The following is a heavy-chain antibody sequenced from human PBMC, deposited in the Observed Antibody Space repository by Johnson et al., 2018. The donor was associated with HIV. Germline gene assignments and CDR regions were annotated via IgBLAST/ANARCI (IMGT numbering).Heavy chain of an antibody. Sequence: QVQLMESGGGLVQPGGSLRLSCATSGFSFSDYYMSWIRQAPGKGLEWVSYISSSGSNIYYADSVKGRFTISRDNAKNSLYLQMNSLRAEDTAVYYCARERATLWFRASGAAFDIWGQGTLVTVSS. CDR1: GFSFSDYY. CDR2: ISSSGSNI. D-gene: IGHD3-10*01. CDR3: ARERATLWFRASGAAFDI. J-gene: IGHJ3*02. V-gene: IGHV3-11*04.